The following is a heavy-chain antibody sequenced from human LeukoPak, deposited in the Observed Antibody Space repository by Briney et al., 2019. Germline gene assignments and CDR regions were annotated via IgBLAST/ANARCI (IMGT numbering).Heavy chain of an antibody. CDR3: AKDSYNWNPEYFQY. J-gene: IGHJ1*01. Sequence: GGSLRLSCAGSGFSFSSFAMSWVRQDPGKGLEWVSGISASGGSTYYADSVKGRFTISRDNSKNTLYLQMNSLRAEDTAVYYCAKDSYNWNPEYFQYWGQGTLVTVSS. D-gene: IGHD1-20*01. CDR2: ISASGGST. CDR1: GFSFSSFA. V-gene: IGHV3-23*01.